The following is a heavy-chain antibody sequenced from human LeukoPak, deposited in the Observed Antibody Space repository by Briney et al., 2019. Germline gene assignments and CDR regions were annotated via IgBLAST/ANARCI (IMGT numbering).Heavy chain of an antibody. Sequence: GGSLRLSCTASGFTFSSYAMSWVRQAPGKGLEWVSVISGCGGSTYYADPVKGRFTISRDNSKNTLYLQMNSLRAEDTAVYYCAKDGVATITFDYWGQGTLVTVSS. CDR3: AKDGVATITFDY. V-gene: IGHV3-23*01. D-gene: IGHD2-15*01. CDR2: ISGCGGST. CDR1: GFTFSSYA. J-gene: IGHJ4*02.